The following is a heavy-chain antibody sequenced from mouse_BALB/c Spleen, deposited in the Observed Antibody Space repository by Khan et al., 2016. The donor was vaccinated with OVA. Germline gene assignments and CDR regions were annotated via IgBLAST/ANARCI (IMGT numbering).Heavy chain of an antibody. CDR2: ISYSGST. CDR1: GYSITSGYG. J-gene: IGHJ2*01. D-gene: IGHD1-2*01. Sequence: EVQLQESGPGLVKPSQSLSLTCTVTGYSITSGYGWNWIRQFPGNKLEWMGYISYSGSTNYNQSIKSRISITRDTSKNQFFLQLNSVTTDYTATYYCARTARIKYWAQGTTLTVSS. V-gene: IGHV3-2*02. CDR3: ARTARIKY.